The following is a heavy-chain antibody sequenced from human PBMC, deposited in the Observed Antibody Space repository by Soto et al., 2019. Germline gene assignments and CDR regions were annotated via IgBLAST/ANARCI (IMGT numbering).Heavy chain of an antibody. CDR2: ISYDGSNK. CDR3: AREGYSSRKRTTYYGMDV. Sequence: GSLRLSCAASGFTFSSYAMHWVRQAPGKGLEWVAVISYDGSNKYYADSVKGRFTISRDNSKNTLYLQMNSLRAEDTAVYYCAREGYSSRKRTTYYGMDVWGQGTTVTVSS. J-gene: IGHJ6*02. CDR1: GFTFSSYA. V-gene: IGHV3-30-3*01. D-gene: IGHD6-13*01.